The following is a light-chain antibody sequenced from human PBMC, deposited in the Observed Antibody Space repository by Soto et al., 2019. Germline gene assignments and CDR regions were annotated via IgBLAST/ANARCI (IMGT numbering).Light chain of an antibody. V-gene: IGLV2-11*01. Sequence: QSALTQPRSVSGSPGQSVTISCTGTSSDVGGYKYVSWYQQHPGKAPKVMTYDVSKRPSGVPDRFSGSKSGNTASLTISGLQAEDGADYYCCSYAGSFTYVFGTGTKLTVL. J-gene: IGLJ1*01. CDR1: SSDVGGYKY. CDR2: DVS. CDR3: CSYAGSFTYV.